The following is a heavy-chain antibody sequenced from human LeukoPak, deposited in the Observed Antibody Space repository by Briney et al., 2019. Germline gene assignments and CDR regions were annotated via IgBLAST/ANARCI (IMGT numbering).Heavy chain of an antibody. D-gene: IGHD6-6*01. CDR1: GGSISSYY. V-gene: IGHV4-59*08. J-gene: IGHJ4*02. CDR3: ARREYSSTSFDY. CDR2: IYYSGST. Sequence: PSETLSLTCTVSGGSISSYYWSRIRQPPGKGLEWIGYIYYSGSTNYNPSLKSRVTISVDTSKNQFSLKLSSVTAADTAVYYCARREYSSTSFDYWGQGTLVTVSS.